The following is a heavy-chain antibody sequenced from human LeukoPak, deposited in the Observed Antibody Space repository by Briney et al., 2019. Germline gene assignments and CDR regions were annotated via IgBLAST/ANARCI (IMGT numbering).Heavy chain of an antibody. CDR2: IFPILGIA. CDR1: GGTISSYT. Sequence: SVTVSCKASGGTISSYTISWVRQAPGQGLEWMGRIFPILGIANYAQKFQGRVTITADKSTSTAYMDLSSLRSEDTAEYYCSNTATLIPYVDYYIDHWGHGTLVTVSS. D-gene: IGHD2-15*01. J-gene: IGHJ2*01. V-gene: IGHV1-69*02. CDR3: SNTATLIPYVDYYIDH.